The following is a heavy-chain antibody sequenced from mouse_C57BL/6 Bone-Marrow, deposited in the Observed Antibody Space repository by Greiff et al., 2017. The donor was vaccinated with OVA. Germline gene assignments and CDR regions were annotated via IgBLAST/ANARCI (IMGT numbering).Heavy chain of an antibody. CDR1: GFTFSDYY. V-gene: IGHV5-12*01. CDR2: ISNGGGST. CDR3: ARHGGYGSIFAY. Sequence: EVMLVESGGGLVQPGGSLKLSCAASGFTFSDYYMYWVRQTPETRLEWVAYISNGGGSTYYPDTVKGRFTISRDNAKNTLYLQMSRLKSEDTAMYYCARHGGYGSIFAYWGQGTLVTVSA. D-gene: IGHD1-1*01. J-gene: IGHJ3*01.